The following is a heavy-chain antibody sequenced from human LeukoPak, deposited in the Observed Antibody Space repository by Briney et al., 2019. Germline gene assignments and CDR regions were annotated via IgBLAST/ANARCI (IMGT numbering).Heavy chain of an antibody. Sequence: PSETLSLTCAVYGGSFSGYYWSWIRQPPRKGLEWIGEINHSGSTNYNPSLKSRVTISVDTSKNQFSLKLSSVTAADTAVYYCARGPDRYYYYYMDVWGKGTTVTVSS. J-gene: IGHJ6*03. V-gene: IGHV4-34*01. CDR2: INHSGST. CDR1: GGSFSGYY. CDR3: ARGPDRYYYYYMDV.